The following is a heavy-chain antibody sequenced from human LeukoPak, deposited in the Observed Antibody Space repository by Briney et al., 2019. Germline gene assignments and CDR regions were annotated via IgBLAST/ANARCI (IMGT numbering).Heavy chain of an antibody. CDR2: IIPILSQE. V-gene: IGHV1-69*11. Sequence: SVTLSCTASGYKFTVYYMHWVRQAPGQGLEWMGRIIPILSQENYALKYQGRVSITADESTSTAYMDLSSLRSEDTAVYYCVTGSAYRDAFDIWGQGTMVIVSS. J-gene: IGHJ3*02. D-gene: IGHD3-10*01. CDR1: GYKFTVYY. CDR3: VTGSAYRDAFDI.